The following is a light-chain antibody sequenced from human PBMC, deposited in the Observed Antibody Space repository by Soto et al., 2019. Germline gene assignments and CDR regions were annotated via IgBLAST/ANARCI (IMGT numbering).Light chain of an antibody. CDR1: SSDVGGYNY. CDR2: EVT. CDR3: NSYTTSSPYVL. J-gene: IGLJ2*01. Sequence: QSVLTQPASVSGSPGQSTTISCTGTSSDVGGYNYVSWYQQHPGKAPKLMIYEVTNRPSGVSDRFSGSKSGNTASLTISGLQAEYEADYYVNSYTTSSPYVLFGGGTKLTVL. V-gene: IGLV2-14*01.